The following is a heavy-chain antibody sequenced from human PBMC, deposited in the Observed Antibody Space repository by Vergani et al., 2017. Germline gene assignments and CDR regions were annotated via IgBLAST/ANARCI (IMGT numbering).Heavy chain of an antibody. CDR3: ARARCIGTGYMSNWLDS. Sequence: DVHLAESGGGFFQPGGSLRLSCSASGFSFNSYWMHWVRQVPGKGLLWVSRMKNDGSITAYADSVKGRFTISRDNAQNTLYLQMNSLRVEDTGVYYCARARCIGTGYMSNWLDSWGEGALVTDSS. D-gene: IGHD1-7*01. CDR2: MKNDGSIT. J-gene: IGHJ5*01. CDR1: GFSFNSYW. V-gene: IGHV3-74*01.